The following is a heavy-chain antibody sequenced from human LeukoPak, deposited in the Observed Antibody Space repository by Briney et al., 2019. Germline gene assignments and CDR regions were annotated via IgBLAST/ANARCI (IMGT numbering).Heavy chain of an antibody. Sequence: GGSLRLSCAASDFTFSNYWMSWVRQAPGKGLEWVGNLKQDGSEIYYLDSVKGRFTISRDNAKKSLYLQMNSLRAEDTAVYYCARGFMGSRWGQGTLVTVSS. J-gene: IGHJ4*02. CDR1: DFTFSNYW. D-gene: IGHD3-16*01. V-gene: IGHV3-7*01. CDR3: ARGFMGSR. CDR2: LKQDGSEI.